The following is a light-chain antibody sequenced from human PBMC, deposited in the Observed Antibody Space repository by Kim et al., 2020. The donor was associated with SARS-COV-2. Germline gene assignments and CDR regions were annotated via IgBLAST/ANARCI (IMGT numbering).Light chain of an antibody. CDR1: ENVGNI. CDR3: QQYMKWPLT. CDR2: DAS. J-gene: IGKJ4*01. Sequence: VSPGERATLSCRASENVGNILAWFQQKPGQPPRLLMYDASIRATGIPARFSGSGSGTDFTLTINSLQSEDFAVYYCQQYMKWPLTFGGGTKVDIK. V-gene: IGKV3D-15*01.